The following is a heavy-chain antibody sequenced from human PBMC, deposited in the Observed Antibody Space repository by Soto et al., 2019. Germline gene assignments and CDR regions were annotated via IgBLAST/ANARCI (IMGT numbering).Heavy chain of an antibody. D-gene: IGHD3-22*01. CDR3: AREGGYYYDSSGYWRAFDI. V-gene: IGHV1-2*02. J-gene: IGHJ3*02. CDR1: GYTFTAYY. Sequence: ASVKVSCKASGYTFTAYYSHWLRQAPGQGLEWMGWINPNSGDTKYAQKFQGRVTITTDESTSTAYMELSSLRSEDTAVYYCAREGGYYYDSSGYWRAFDIWGQGTMVTVSS. CDR2: INPNSGDT.